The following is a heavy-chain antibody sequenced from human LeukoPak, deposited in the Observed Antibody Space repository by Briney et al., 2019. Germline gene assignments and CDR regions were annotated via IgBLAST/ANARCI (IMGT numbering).Heavy chain of an antibody. CDR3: ARDLLDYYYYGMDV. Sequence: ASVKVSCKASGYTFTGYYMHWVRQARGQGREGMGWINPNSGGTNYAQKFQGRVIMTRDTSISTAYMELSGLRSDDTAVYYCARDLLDYYYYGMDVWGQGTTVTVSS. CDR2: INPNSGGT. D-gene: IGHD2-21*01. J-gene: IGHJ6*02. CDR1: GYTFTGYY. V-gene: IGHV1-2*02.